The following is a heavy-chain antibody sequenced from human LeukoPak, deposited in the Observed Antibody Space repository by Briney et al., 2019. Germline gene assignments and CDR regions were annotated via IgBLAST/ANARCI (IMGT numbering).Heavy chain of an antibody. Sequence: ASVKVSCKASGYTFTGYYMHWMRQAPGQGLEWMGWINPSSGGTNYAQKFQGRVTMTRGTSISTAYMEMSRLRSDDTAVYYCARAAATIDYWGQGTLVTVSS. V-gene: IGHV1-2*02. J-gene: IGHJ4*02. CDR1: GYTFTGYY. CDR2: INPSSGGT. D-gene: IGHD5-24*01. CDR3: ARAAATIDY.